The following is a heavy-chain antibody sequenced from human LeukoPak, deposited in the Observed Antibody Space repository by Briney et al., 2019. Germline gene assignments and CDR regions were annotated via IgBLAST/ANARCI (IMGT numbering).Heavy chain of an antibody. D-gene: IGHD1-26*01. CDR2: ISSSGTTT. J-gene: IGHJ4*02. CDR1: GFTFSSYE. V-gene: IGHV3-48*03. CDR3: TRDEEGASREFDY. Sequence: GGSLRLSCAASGFTFSSYEMNWVRQAPGKGLEWVSYISSSGTTTFYADSVEGRFTISRDNAKNTLYLQMNSLRVEDTAVYCCTRDEEGASREFDYWGQGAQVTVSS.